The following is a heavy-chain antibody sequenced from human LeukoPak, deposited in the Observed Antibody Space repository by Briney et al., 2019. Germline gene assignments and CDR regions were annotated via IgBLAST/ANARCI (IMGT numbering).Heavy chain of an antibody. Sequence: SQTLSLTCAISGDSVSSNSAAWNWIRQSPSRGLEWLGRTSYRSKWYNDYAVSVKSRITINPDTSKNQFSLQLNSVTPEDTAVYYCARDSMVRGVGDYGMDVWGQGTTVTVSS. CDR1: GDSVSSNSAA. V-gene: IGHV6-1*01. CDR2: TSYRSKWYN. CDR3: ARDSMVRGVGDYGMDV. D-gene: IGHD3-10*01. J-gene: IGHJ6*02.